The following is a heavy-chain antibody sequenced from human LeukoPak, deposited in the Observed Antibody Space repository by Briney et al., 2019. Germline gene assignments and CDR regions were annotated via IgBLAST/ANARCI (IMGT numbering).Heavy chain of an antibody. D-gene: IGHD6-13*01. CDR1: GFTFSSYA. CDR2: ISYDGSNK. J-gene: IGHJ6*02. V-gene: IGHV3-30-3*01. Sequence: PGRSLRLSCAASGFTFSSYAMHWVRQAPGKGLEWVALISYDGSNKYYADSVKGRFTISRDNSKNTLYLQMNSLRAEDTAVFYCARAGYSSSWYSSWGQGTTVTVSS. CDR3: ARAGYSSSWYSS.